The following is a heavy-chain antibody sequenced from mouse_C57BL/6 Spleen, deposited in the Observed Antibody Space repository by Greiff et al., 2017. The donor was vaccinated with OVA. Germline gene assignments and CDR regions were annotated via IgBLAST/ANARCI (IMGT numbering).Heavy chain of an antibody. D-gene: IGHD2-12*01. CDR2: IYPGSGST. J-gene: IGHJ4*01. CDR3: ARGGDYSPLSAMDY. V-gene: IGHV1-55*01. Sequence: VQLQQPGAELVKPGASVKMSCKASGYTLTSYWITWVKQRPGQGLEWIGDIYPGSGSTNYNEKFKSKATLTVDTSSSTAYMQLSSLTSEDSAVYYCARGGDYSPLSAMDYWGQGTSVTVSS. CDR1: GYTLTSYW.